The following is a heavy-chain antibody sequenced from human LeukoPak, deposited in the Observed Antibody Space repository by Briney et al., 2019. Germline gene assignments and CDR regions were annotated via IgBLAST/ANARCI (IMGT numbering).Heavy chain of an antibody. CDR3: AKEYSSGRIDY. J-gene: IGHJ4*02. D-gene: IGHD6-19*01. CDR1: GFTFSSYG. Sequence: GGSLRLSCAASGFTFSSYGMHWVRQAPGKGLEWVAVIGYDGSTEYYADSVKGRFTISRDNSKNTLHLQTNSLRAEDTGVYYCAKEYSSGRIDYWGQGALVTVSS. V-gene: IGHV3-30*18. CDR2: IGYDGSTE.